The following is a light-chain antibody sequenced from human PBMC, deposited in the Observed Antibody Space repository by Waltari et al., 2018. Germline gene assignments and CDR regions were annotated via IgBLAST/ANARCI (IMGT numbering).Light chain of an antibody. CDR3: CSYSGSYVL. J-gene: IGLJ2*01. CDR1: SSDIGGYNY. V-gene: IGLV2-11*01. Sequence: QAALTQPRSVSGSPGQSVTISCTGTSSDIGGYNYVSWYQQHPGTAPKLMIYEVSKRPSGVSDRLSGSQSGTTASLPISGLQAEEEADYYCCSYSGSYVLFGAGTRLTVL. CDR2: EVS.